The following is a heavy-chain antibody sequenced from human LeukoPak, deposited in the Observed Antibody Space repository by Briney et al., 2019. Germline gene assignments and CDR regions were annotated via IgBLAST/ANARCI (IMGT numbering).Heavy chain of an antibody. D-gene: IGHD3-22*01. CDR2: INWNGGST. CDR1: GFTFDDYG. J-gene: IGHJ4*02. Sequence: GGSLRLSCAASGFTFDDYGMSWVRQAPGKGLEWVSGINWNGGSTGYADSVKGRFTISRDNAKNSLYLQMNSLRAEDTALYYCARGRNRYYYDSSGYRFGYWGQGTLVTVSS. CDR3: ARGRNRYYYDSSGYRFGY. V-gene: IGHV3-20*04.